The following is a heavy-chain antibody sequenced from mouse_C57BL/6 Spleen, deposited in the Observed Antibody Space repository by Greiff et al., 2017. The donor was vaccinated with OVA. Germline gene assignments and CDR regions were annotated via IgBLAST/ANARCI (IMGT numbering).Heavy chain of an antibody. V-gene: IGHV2-2*01. CDR1: GFSLTSYG. CDR3: ARNQDGSSWYFDV. D-gene: IGHD1-1*01. Sequence: VKLMESGPGLVQPSQSLSITCTVSGFSLTSYGVHWVRQSPGKGLEWLGVIWSGGSTDYNAAFISRLSISKDNSKSQVFFKMNSLQADDTAIYYCARNQDGSSWYFDVWGTGTTVTVSS. J-gene: IGHJ1*03. CDR2: IWSGGST.